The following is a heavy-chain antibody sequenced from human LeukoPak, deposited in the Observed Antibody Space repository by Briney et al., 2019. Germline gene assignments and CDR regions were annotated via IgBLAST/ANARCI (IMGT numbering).Heavy chain of an antibody. CDR1: GGSFSGYY. CDR3: ASWDCGGDCYSGY. Sequence: SETLSLTCAVYGGSFSGYYWSWIRQPPGKGLEWIGEINHSGSTNYNPSLKSRDTISVDTSKNQFSLKLSSVTAADTAVYYCASWDCGGDCYSGYWGQGTLVTVSS. CDR2: INHSGST. V-gene: IGHV4-34*01. D-gene: IGHD2-21*02. J-gene: IGHJ4*02.